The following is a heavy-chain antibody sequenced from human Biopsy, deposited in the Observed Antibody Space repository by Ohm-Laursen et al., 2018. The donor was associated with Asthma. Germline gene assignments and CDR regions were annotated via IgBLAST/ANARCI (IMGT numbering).Heavy chain of an antibody. J-gene: IGHJ4*02. V-gene: IGHV1-8*01. CDR1: GYTFTSCD. CDR3: TRWSLRVRDTPNDY. Sequence: GSSVKVSCKASGYTFTSCDINWVRQATGQGLEWMGWMNPNSGNTGYPQNFQGRVTMTRDTSISTAYMELSSLRSEDTAVYYCTRWSLRVRDTPNDYWGQGTLVTVSS. D-gene: IGHD3-16*01. CDR2: MNPNSGNT.